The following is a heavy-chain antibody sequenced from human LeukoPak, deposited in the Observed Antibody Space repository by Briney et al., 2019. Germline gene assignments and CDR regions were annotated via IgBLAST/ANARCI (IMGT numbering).Heavy chain of an antibody. CDR3: ARGSSWYRGEYFQH. V-gene: IGHV4-34*01. Sequence: SETLSLTCAVCGGSFSGYYWSWIRQPPGKGLEWIGEINHSGCTNYNPSLKSRVTISVDTSKNQFSLKLSSVTAADTAVYYCARGSSWYRGEYFQHWGQGTLVTVSS. CDR2: INHSGCT. J-gene: IGHJ1*01. D-gene: IGHD6-13*01. CDR1: GGSFSGYY.